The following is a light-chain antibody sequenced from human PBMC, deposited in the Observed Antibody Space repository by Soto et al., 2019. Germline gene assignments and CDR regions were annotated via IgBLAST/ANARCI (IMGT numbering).Light chain of an antibody. J-gene: IGKJ1*01. CDR3: QQYGSSGT. CDR2: DAS. Sequence: EIVLTQSPATLSLSPGERATLSCRASQSVSSYLAWYQQKPGQAPRLLIYDASNRATDIPARFSGSGSGTDFTLTISRLEPEDFAVYYCQQYGSSGTFGQGTKVDI. V-gene: IGKV3-11*01. CDR1: QSVSSY.